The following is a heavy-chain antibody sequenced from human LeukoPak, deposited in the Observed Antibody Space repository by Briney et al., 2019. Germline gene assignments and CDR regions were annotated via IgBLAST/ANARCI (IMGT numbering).Heavy chain of an antibody. CDR2: IYYSGST. D-gene: IGHD3-16*01. V-gene: IGHV4-59*01. Sequence: PSETLALTSTVSGGSSSSYYWSWIRQPPGKGLEWIGYIYYSGSTNYNPSLKSRVTISVDTSKDQFSLKLSSVTAADTAVYYCARGGEVGDYFDYWGQGTLVTVSS. CDR1: GGSSSSYY. J-gene: IGHJ4*02. CDR3: ARGGEVGDYFDY.